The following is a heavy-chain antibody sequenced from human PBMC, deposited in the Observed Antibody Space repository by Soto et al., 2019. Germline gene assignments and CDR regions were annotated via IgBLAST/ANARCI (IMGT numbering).Heavy chain of an antibody. Sequence: QVHLVQSGAEVKKPGASVTVSCKASGYTFTNDYIHWVRQAHGQGLEWLGIIRPSGGRTEYAQRFQGRVTMTRDTSTSTVYMELTSLTSEDTAVYYCAREPNERYYFDYWGQGTLVTVSS. D-gene: IGHD2-15*01. CDR2: IRPSGGRT. CDR3: AREPNERYYFDY. CDR1: GYTFTNDY. J-gene: IGHJ4*02. V-gene: IGHV1-46*01.